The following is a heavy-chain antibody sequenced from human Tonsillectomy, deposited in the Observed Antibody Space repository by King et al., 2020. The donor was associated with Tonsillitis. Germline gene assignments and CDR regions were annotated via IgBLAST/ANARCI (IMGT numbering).Heavy chain of an antibody. Sequence: QLVQSGAEVKKPGSSVKVSCKASGGTFSRYAISWVRQAPGQGLEWMGRIIPILGIANYAQKFQGRVTITADKSTSTAYMELSSLRSEDTAMYYCARDRRYSSGWSEQGIIDYWGQGTLVTVSS. V-gene: IGHV1-69*04. CDR2: IIPILGIA. J-gene: IGHJ4*02. CDR3: ARDRRYSSGWSEQGIIDY. CDR1: GGTFSRYA. D-gene: IGHD6-19*01.